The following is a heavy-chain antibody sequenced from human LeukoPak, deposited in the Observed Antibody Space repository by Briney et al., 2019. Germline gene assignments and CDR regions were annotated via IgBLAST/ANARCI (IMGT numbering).Heavy chain of an antibody. V-gene: IGHV3-30*02. Sequence: GGSLRLSCAASGFTFSSYGMHWVRQAPGKGLEWVAFIRYDGSNKYYADSVKGRFTISRDNSKNTLYLQMNSLRAEDTAVYYCAKDVTAARPSYMDVWGKGTTVTVSS. CDR3: AKDVTAARPSYMDV. CDR2: IRYDGSNK. J-gene: IGHJ6*03. CDR1: GFTFSSYG. D-gene: IGHD6-6*01.